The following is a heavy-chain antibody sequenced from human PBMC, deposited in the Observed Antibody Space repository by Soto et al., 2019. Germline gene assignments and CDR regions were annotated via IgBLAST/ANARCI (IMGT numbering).Heavy chain of an antibody. CDR1: GYTFTSYG. J-gene: IGHJ5*02. Sequence: ASVKVSCKASGYTFTSYGIHWVRQAPGQRLEWRGWINAANGDTKYSPKFQGRVTITRDTSASTANMELSSLRSEDTAGYYCVRMHVSLTGIDWFDPWGPGTPVTVSS. V-gene: IGHV1-3*01. CDR3: VRMHVSLTGIDWFDP. CDR2: INAANGDT. D-gene: IGHD1-20*01.